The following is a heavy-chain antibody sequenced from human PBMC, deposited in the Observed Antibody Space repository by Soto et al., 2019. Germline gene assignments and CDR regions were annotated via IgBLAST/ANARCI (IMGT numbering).Heavy chain of an antibody. J-gene: IGHJ4*02. Sequence: GGSLRLGCAASGFTFSGCGMAGGRQPPGKGLEWVSAISGSGDSTYYADSLQGRFTISRDQSKKTLDLQIHSLRAEDTAVYFCAIGRDNGAGRYYLVDWGQGTLVTVSS. V-gene: IGHV3-23*01. CDR2: ISGSGDST. D-gene: IGHD2-8*01. CDR1: GFTFSGCG. CDR3: AIGRDNGAGRYYLVD.